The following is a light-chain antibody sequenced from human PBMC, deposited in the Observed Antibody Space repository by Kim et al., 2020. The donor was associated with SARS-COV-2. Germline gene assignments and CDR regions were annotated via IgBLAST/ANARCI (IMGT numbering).Light chain of an antibody. CDR1: QSVSSSY. CDR2: GAS. Sequence: SPGEMTHLSCRARQSVSSSYLAWYQQKPGQAPRLLIYGASSRATGIPDRFSGSESGTDFTLTISRLEPEDFAVYYCQQYDMSPLTFGGGTKVDIK. V-gene: IGKV3-20*01. J-gene: IGKJ4*01. CDR3: QQYDMSPLT.